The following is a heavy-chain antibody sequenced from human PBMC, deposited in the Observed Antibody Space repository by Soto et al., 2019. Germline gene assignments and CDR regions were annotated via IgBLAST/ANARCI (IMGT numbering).Heavy chain of an antibody. J-gene: IGHJ6*02. CDR2: IWYDGSNK. V-gene: IGHV3-33*01. D-gene: IGHD6-13*01. CDR3: AREPYSSSWYRDYYYGMDV. CDR1: GFTFSSYG. Sequence: QVQLVESGGGVVQPGRSLRLSCAASGFTFSSYGMHWVRQAPGKGLEWVAVIWYDGSNKYYADSVKGRFTISRDNSKNTLYLQMNSLRAEDTAVYYCAREPYSSSWYRDYYYGMDVWGQRTTVTVSS.